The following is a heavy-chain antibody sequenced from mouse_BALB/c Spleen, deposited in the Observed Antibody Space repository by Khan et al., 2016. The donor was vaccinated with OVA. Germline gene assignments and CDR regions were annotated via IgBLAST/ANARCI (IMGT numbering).Heavy chain of an antibody. V-gene: IGHV3-8*02. J-gene: IGHJ3*01. CDR3: ARSTYRYAFAY. CDR1: GDSITSGY. Sequence: EVKLLESGPSLVKPSQTLSLTCSVTGDSITSGYWSWIRKFPGNKLEYMGYMIYTGYTDYNPSIKSRMAITRHTSKNQYYLQLNSVTAEDTATYYCARSTYRYAFAYWGQGTLVTVSA. CDR2: MIYTGYT. D-gene: IGHD2-14*01.